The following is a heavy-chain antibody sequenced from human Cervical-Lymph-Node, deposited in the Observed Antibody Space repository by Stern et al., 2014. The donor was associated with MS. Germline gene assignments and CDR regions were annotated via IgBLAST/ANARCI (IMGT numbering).Heavy chain of an antibody. CDR1: GGSISSSGYY. V-gene: IGHV4-61*02. CDR2: IHDSGST. J-gene: IGHJ5*02. CDR3: ATTRWDLFTWNWFDP. Sequence: VQLVESGPGLVKPSQTLSLTCTVSGGSISSSGYYWSWIRQPADKGLEGIGRIHDSGSTYYNPSLKSRVTISMAQAKNQFSLKLPSVTAADTAVYYCATTRWDLFTWNWFDPWGQGTLVTVSS. D-gene: IGHD1-26*01.